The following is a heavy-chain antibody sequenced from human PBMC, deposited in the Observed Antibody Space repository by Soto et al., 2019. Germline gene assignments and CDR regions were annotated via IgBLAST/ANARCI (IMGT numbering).Heavy chain of an antibody. V-gene: IGHV3-33*03. J-gene: IGHJ3*02. CDR1: GFTFSSYG. D-gene: IGHD2-15*01. CDR3: ARLYCSASSCYSVGAFDI. Sequence: GGSLRLPCASSGFTFSSYGMHWVRQAPGKGLEWVALIWFDGSDKYSADSVKGRFTISRDNSKNTLYLQMNSLRAEDTAVYYCARLYCSASSCYSVGAFDIWGQGTMVTVSS. CDR2: IWFDGSDK.